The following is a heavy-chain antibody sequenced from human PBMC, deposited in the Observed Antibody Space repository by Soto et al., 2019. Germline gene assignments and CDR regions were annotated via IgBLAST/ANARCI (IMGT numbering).Heavy chain of an antibody. Sequence: GGSLRLSCAASGFTFSSYAMSWVRQAPGKGLEWVSAISGSGGSTYYADSVKGRFTISRDNSKNTLYLQMNSLIAEDTAVYYCAKDLVYYYGSGSYYKGLDYWGQGTLVTVSS. CDR2: ISGSGGST. V-gene: IGHV3-23*01. CDR1: GFTFSSYA. J-gene: IGHJ4*02. CDR3: AKDLVYYYGSGSYYKGLDY. D-gene: IGHD3-10*01.